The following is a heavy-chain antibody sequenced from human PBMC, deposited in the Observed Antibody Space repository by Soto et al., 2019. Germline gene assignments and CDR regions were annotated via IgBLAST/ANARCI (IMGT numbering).Heavy chain of an antibody. D-gene: IGHD3-3*01. V-gene: IGHV3-11*01. J-gene: IGHJ6*02. CDR3: ARDPKSYYDFWSGYHSYYYYGMDV. CDR2: ISSSGSTI. CDR1: GFTFSDYY. Sequence: GGSLRLSCAASGFTFSDYYMSWIRQAPGKGLEWVSYISSSGSTIYYADSVKGRLTISRDNAKNSLYLQMNSLRAEDTAVYYCARDPKSYYDFWSGYHSYYYYGMDVWGQGTTVTVSS.